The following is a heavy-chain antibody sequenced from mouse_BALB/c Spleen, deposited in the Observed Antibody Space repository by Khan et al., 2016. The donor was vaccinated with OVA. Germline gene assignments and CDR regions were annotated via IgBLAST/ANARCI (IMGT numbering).Heavy chain of an antibody. Sequence: EVQLQESGPSLVKPSQTLSLTCSVTGDSITSGYWNWIRKFPGHKLEYMGYIIYTGYTYYNQSLNSRISITRHTSKNQYYLQLKYVTDEDTATDYCARSTYRYAFVYWGQGTLVTVSA. D-gene: IGHD2-14*01. CDR2: IIYTGYT. V-gene: IGHV3-8*02. J-gene: IGHJ3*01. CDR1: GDSITSGY. CDR3: ARSTYRYAFVY.